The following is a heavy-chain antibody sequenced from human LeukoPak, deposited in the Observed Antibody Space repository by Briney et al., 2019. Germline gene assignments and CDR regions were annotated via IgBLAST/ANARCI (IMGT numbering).Heavy chain of an antibody. CDR2: IYYSGST. Sequence: SETLSLTCTVSGGSISSSSYYWGWIRQPPGKGLEWIGSIYYSGSTYYNPSLKSRVTISVDTSKNQFSLKLSSVTAADTAVYYCARQEGEMATIGAGWFDPRGQGTLVTVSS. J-gene: IGHJ5*02. V-gene: IGHV4-39*01. CDR1: GGSISSSSYY. D-gene: IGHD5-24*01. CDR3: ARQEGEMATIGAGWFDP.